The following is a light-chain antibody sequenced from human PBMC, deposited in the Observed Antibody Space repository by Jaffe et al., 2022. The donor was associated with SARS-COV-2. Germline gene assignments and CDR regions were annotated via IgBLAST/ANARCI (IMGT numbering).Light chain of an antibody. J-gene: IGLJ2*01. CDR2: VDSDGSH. CDR3: QTWATGIHDVI. CDR1: SGHSSYA. Sequence: QLVLTQLPSASASLGASVKITCTLSSGHSSYAIAWHQQLPEKGPRYLMKVDSDGSHNRGDGIPDRFSGSSSGAERYLTISSLQSEDEADYYCQTWATGIHDVIFGGGTKLTVL. V-gene: IGLV4-69*01.